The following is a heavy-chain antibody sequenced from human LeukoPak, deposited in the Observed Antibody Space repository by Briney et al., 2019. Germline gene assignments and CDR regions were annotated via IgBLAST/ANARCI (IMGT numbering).Heavy chain of an antibody. V-gene: IGHV4-34*01. CDR3: ATLNGGSYNCFDP. D-gene: IGHD1-26*01. Sequence: PSETLSLTCAVYGGSFSGYYWSWIRQPPGKGLEWIGEINHSGSTNYNPSLKSRVTISVDTSKNQFSLKLSSVTAADTSVYYCATLNGGSYNCFDPWGQGTLVTVSS. CDR1: GGSFSGYY. J-gene: IGHJ5*02. CDR2: INHSGST.